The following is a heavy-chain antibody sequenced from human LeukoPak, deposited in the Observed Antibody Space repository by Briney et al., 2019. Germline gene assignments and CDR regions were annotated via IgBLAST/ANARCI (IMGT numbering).Heavy chain of an antibody. J-gene: IGHJ2*01. D-gene: IGHD3-22*01. Sequence: ATVKVSCTASGYTFTSYYMHWVRQAPGQGLEWIGIINPSGGNTRYAQKFQGRVTMTRDTSTSTVYMEVCSLRSEDTAVYYCARLDSSATKDWYFDLWGRGTLVTVSS. CDR1: GYTFTSYY. CDR2: INPSGGNT. CDR3: ARLDSSATKDWYFDL. V-gene: IGHV1-46*01.